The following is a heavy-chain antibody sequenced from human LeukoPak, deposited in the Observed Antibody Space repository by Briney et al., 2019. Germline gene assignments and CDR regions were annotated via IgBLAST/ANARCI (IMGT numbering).Heavy chain of an antibody. CDR3: AEFYGSHYYYYGMDV. J-gene: IGHJ6*04. CDR2: ISGSGGTT. Sequence: GGSLRLSCTASGFTFSSYAMSWVRQAPGKGLEWVSGISGSGGTTYYADSVKGHFTISRDNSENTLYLQMSSLRAEDTAVYYCAEFYGSHYYYYGMDVWGKGTTVTVSS. CDR1: GFTFSSYA. V-gene: IGHV3-23*01. D-gene: IGHD3-10*01.